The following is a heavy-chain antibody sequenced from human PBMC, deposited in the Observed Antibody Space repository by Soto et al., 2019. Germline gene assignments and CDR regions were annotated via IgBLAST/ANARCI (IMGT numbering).Heavy chain of an antibody. CDR3: AKDRGVRAYYYHYGMDV. CDR2: ISWNGGSI. Sequence: EGQLAESGGGLVQPGRSLRLSCAASGFTFSDYAMHWVRQVPGKGLEWISGISWNGGSIGYADSIKARFIISRDNAKNSLYLEMYSLRLEDTALYYCAKDRGVRAYYYHYGMDVWGQGTTVTVSS. V-gene: IGHV3-9*01. CDR1: GFTFSDYA. D-gene: IGHD6-6*01. J-gene: IGHJ6*02.